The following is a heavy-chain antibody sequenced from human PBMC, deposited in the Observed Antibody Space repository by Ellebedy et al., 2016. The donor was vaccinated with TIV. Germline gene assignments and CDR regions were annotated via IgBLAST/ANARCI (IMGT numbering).Heavy chain of an antibody. V-gene: IGHV1-2*02. Sequence: AASVKVSCKASGYTFTGYYMHWVRQAPGQGLEWMGWINPNSGGTNYAQKFQGRVTMTRDTSISTAYMELSRLRSVDTAVYYCAREKGGKYYFDYWGQGTLVTVSS. CDR3: AREKGGKYYFDY. CDR2: INPNSGGT. J-gene: IGHJ4*02. CDR1: GYTFTGYY.